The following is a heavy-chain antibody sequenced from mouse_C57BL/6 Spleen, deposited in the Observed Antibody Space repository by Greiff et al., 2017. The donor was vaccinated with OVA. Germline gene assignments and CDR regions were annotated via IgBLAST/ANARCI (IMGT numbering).Heavy chain of an antibody. D-gene: IGHD2-3*01. J-gene: IGHJ4*01. Sequence: EVQLQQSGPELVKPGASVKISCKASGYTFTDYYMNWVKQSHGKSLEWIGDINPNNGGTSYNQKFKGKATLTVDKSSSTAYMELRSLTSEDSAVYNCARLCGYYGAMDYWGQGTSVTVSS. CDR1: GYTFTDYY. V-gene: IGHV1-26*01. CDR2: INPNNGGT. CDR3: ARLCGYYGAMDY.